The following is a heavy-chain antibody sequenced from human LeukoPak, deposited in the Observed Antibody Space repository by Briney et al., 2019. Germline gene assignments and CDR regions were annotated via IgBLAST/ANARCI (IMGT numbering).Heavy chain of an antibody. CDR1: GFSFSDYW. CDR2: IKPDGSEN. CDR3: ARGTSWGDV. J-gene: IGHJ6*02. V-gene: IGHV3-7*01. Sequence: GGSLRLSCAASGFSFSDYWMSWVRQVPGKGLEWVANIKPDGSENYYVDSVKGPFIISRDNAKNSLYLQMNSLRAEDTAVYYCARGTSWGDVWGQGTTVTVSS. D-gene: IGHD6-13*01.